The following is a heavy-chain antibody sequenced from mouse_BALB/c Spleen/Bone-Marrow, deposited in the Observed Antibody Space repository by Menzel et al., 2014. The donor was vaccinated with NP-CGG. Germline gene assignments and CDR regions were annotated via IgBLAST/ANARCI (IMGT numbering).Heavy chain of an antibody. J-gene: IGHJ2*01. Sequence: LVESGASVKISCKASGYAFSSSWMNWVKQRPGQGLEWIGRIYPGDGDTNYNGKFKGKATLTADKSSSTAYMQLSSLTSVDSAVYFCARDYYGSSYDYWGQGTTLTVSS. CDR1: GYAFSSSW. CDR2: IYPGDGDT. D-gene: IGHD1-1*01. V-gene: IGHV1-82*01. CDR3: ARDYYGSSYDY.